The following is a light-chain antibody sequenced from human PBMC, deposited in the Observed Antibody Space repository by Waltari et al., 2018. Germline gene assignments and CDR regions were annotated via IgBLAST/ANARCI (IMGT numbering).Light chain of an antibody. CDR3: RAWDNSQWV. J-gene: IGLJ3*02. CDR1: RQGDKY. V-gene: IGLV3-1*01. Sequence: ELTQPPPVSVSPGQTASITCHGDRQGDKYASWYQQKLGQPPILVCYQDFKRPSGLPLQFAGSNAANTATLTCSGTEAMDDSHYNRRAWDNSQWVVCGGTKLT. CDR2: QDF.